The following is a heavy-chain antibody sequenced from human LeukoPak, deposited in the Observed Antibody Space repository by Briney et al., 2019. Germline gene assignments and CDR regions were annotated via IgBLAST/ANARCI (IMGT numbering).Heavy chain of an antibody. CDR1: GFTFSSYA. D-gene: IGHD2-2*01. Sequence: GGSLRLSCAASGFTFSSYAMRWVRRAPGKGLEWVSGISVSGGSTYYADSVKGRFTIPRDNSKNTMSLQMNSLRAEDTAVYYCAKDPRDIVVVPAAEDYWGQGTLVTVSS. CDR2: ISVSGGST. J-gene: IGHJ4*02. CDR3: AKDPRDIVVVPAAEDY. V-gene: IGHV3-23*01.